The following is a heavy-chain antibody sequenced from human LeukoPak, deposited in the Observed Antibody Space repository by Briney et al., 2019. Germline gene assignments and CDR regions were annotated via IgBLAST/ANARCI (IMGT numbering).Heavy chain of an antibody. V-gene: IGHV3-74*01. CDR1: GFTFSSYW. CDR2: ISPDGSST. Sequence: GGSLRLSCAASGFTFSSYWMHWVRQAPGKGLVWVSRISPDGSSTSYADSVKGRFTISRDNAENTRYLQMNSLRAEDTAVYYCAGDPHYYDSSGYYPHWGQGTLVTVSS. CDR3: AGDPHYYDSSGYYPH. D-gene: IGHD3-22*01. J-gene: IGHJ1*01.